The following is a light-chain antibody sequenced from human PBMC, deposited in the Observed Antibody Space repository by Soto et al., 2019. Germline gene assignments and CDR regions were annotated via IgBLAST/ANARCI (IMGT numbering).Light chain of an antibody. CDR1: QGISNY. CDR2: AAS. CDR3: QQYGSSPLWT. Sequence: DIQMTQSPSALSASVGDRVTITCRASQGISNYLAWFQQKPGKVPKRLIYAASSRATGIPDRFSGSGSGTDFTLTISRLEPEDFAVYYCQQYGSSPLWTFGQGTKVDI. V-gene: IGKV1-17*03. J-gene: IGKJ1*01.